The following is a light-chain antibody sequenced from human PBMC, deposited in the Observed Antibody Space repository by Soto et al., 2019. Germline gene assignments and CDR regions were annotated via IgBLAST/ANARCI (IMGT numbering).Light chain of an antibody. CDR3: QQYDKWPPT. V-gene: IGKV3-15*01. J-gene: IGKJ1*01. CDR2: GAS. CDR1: QSVSSSY. Sequence: EIVFTHSPATLSLSPGERATLSCRASQSVSSSYLAWYQQKPGQAPRLLIYGASTRATGIPVRFSGSGSGTEFTLTISSLQSEDFAVYYCQQYDKWPPTFGQGTKVDIK.